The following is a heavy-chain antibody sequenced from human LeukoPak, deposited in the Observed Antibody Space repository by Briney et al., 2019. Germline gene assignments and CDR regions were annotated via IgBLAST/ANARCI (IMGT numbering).Heavy chain of an antibody. CDR3: AGESLN. CDR1: GFPFITSN. Sequence: GESLRLSCAASGFPFITSNMAWVRQAPEKGLEWVSSISGSSTYIYYSESVKGRFTISRDNAKNSLSLQLDSLRVEDTAVYYCAGESLNWGRGTLVTVSS. V-gene: IGHV3-21*01. J-gene: IGHJ4*02. CDR2: ISGSSTYI.